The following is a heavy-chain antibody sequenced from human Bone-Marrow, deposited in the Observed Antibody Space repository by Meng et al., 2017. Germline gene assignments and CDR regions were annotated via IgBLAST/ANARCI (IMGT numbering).Heavy chain of an antibody. CDR2: LFAGNGDT. D-gene: IGHD5-24*01. V-gene: IGHV1-3*01. CDR1: GYTFTSYA. J-gene: IGHJ4*02. Sequence: VQLVQTGPVVKEPGASVKVSCKASGYTFTSYAVHWVRQAPGQRLEWMGWLFAGNGDTEYSQTCQGRVTFTRDTSASTAYMELNRLRSEDTAVYYCARNYPHTGYFDYWGQGALVTVSS. CDR3: ARNYPHTGYFDY.